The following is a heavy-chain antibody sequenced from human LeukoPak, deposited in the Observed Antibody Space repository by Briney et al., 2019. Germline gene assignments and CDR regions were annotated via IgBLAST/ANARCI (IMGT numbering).Heavy chain of an antibody. Sequence: SETLSLTCAVYGGSFSGYYWSWIRQSPGKGLEWIGEINHGGVANYNPSLESRVTISVDTSKKQFSLKLSSVTAADTAMYYCARHRLNYYDSSGPYYFDYWGQGTLVTVSS. CDR2: INHGGVA. CDR1: GGSFSGYY. J-gene: IGHJ4*02. CDR3: ARHRLNYYDSSGPYYFDY. V-gene: IGHV4-34*01. D-gene: IGHD3-22*01.